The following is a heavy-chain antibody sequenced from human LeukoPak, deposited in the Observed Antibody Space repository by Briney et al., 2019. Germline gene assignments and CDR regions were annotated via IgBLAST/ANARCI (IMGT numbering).Heavy chain of an antibody. V-gene: IGHV3-21*01. J-gene: IGHJ4*02. D-gene: IGHD3-3*01. CDR3: ARVSHYDFWSGLRPHYFDY. CDR2: ISSSSSYI. CDR1: GFTFSSYA. Sequence: GRSLRLSCAASGFTFSSYAMHWVRQAPGKGLEWFSSISSSSSYIYYADSVKGRFTISRDNAKNSLYLQMNSLSAEDAAVYYCARVSHYDFWSGLRPHYFDYWGQGTLVTVSA.